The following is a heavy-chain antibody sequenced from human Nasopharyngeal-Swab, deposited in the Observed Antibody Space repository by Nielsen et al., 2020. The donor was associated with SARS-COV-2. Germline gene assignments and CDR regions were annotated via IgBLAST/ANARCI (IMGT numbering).Heavy chain of an antibody. CDR3: ARHFSFSDVPYVRHWFDP. V-gene: IGHV4-39*01. CDR2: IYYSGST. J-gene: IGHJ5*02. D-gene: IGHD3-10*02. CDR1: GDSISSNSYY. Sequence: SETLSLTCTVSGDSISSNSYYWGWIRQPPGKGLEWIGSIYYSGSTYYNPSLKSRVTISVDTSKNQFSLKLSSVTAADTAVYYCARHFSFSDVPYVRHWFDPWGQGTLVTVSS.